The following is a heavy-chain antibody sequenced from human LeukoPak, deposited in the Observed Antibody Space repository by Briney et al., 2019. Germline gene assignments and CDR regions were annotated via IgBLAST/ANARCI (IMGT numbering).Heavy chain of an antibody. Sequence: GGSLRLSCAASGFSFSTFAMTWVRQAPGKGLEWVSAIHGSGDRTYYADSVKGRFTISSDNSKNRVYLQMNSLRAEDTAVYYCAKDQGNDYGDQLHFWGQGTLVTVSS. D-gene: IGHD4-17*01. J-gene: IGHJ4*02. CDR3: AKDQGNDYGDQLHF. CDR2: IHGSGDRT. V-gene: IGHV3-23*01. CDR1: GFSFSTFA.